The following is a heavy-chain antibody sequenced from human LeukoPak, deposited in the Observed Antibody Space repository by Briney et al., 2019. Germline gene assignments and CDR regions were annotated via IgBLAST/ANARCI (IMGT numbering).Heavy chain of an antibody. D-gene: IGHD3-10*01. V-gene: IGHV3-23*01. Sequence: PGGSLRLSCAASGFTFSSYVMNWVRQAPGKGLEWVSGISSGGSTYYADSVKGRFTISRDNSKNTLYLQMNSLRAEDTAVYYCAKGRLVRGLIISHDYWGQGTLVTVSS. CDR1: GFTFSSYV. CDR3: AKGRLVRGLIISHDY. CDR2: ISSGGST. J-gene: IGHJ4*02.